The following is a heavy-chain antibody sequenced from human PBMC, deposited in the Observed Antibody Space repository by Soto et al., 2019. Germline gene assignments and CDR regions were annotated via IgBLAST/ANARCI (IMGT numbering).Heavy chain of an antibody. CDR1: GGSFSGGDYS. V-gene: IGHV4-30-4*01. J-gene: IGHJ5*02. CDR2: IYYSGST. Sequence: QVQLRESGPGLVKPPQTLSLTCTVSGGSFSGGDYSWSWIRQPPGKGLEWIGYIYYSGSTYYNPSLKSRVTISVDTSKNQFSLKLSSVTAADTAVYYCARGRDGGNWFDPWGQGTLVTVSS. D-gene: IGHD3-10*01. CDR3: ARGRDGGNWFDP.